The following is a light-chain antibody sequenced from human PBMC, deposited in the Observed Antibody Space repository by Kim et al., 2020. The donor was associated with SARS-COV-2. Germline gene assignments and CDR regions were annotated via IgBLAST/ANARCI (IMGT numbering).Light chain of an antibody. Sequence: SPGDSATLFCRARQSVKPNYLAGYQQKPGQPPRLLIYGASNRATGIPDRFSGSGSGTDFSLTISRLEPEGFAIFYCQHYGSSPYPFGQGTKLEI. CDR1: QSVKPNY. CDR2: GAS. CDR3: QHYGSSPYP. J-gene: IGKJ2*01. V-gene: IGKV3-20*01.